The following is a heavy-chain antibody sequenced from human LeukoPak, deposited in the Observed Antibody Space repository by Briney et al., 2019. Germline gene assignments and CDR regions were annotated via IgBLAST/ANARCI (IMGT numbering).Heavy chain of an antibody. CDR2: INPNSGGT. V-gene: IGHV1-2*02. D-gene: IGHD6-19*01. J-gene: IGHJ5*02. CDR1: GYTFTGYY. Sequence: ASVKVSCKASGYTFTGYYMHWVRQAPGQGLEWMGWINPNSGGTNYAQKFQGRVTMTRDTSISTAYMELSRLRSDDTAVYYCARGDFGRIAVAGPFDPWGQGTLVTVFS. CDR3: ARGDFGRIAVAGPFDP.